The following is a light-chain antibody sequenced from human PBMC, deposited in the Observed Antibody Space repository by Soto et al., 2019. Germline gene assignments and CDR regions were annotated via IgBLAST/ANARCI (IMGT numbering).Light chain of an antibody. Sequence: EIVMTQSPATLSVSPGERVTLSCRARQSVGSNLAWYQQTPGQAPRVVIYDASTRATVIPARFSGSGSGTEFTLTISSLQSEYFAVYYCQQYDTWPLTFGGGTKVEI. J-gene: IGKJ4*01. CDR3: QQYDTWPLT. CDR1: QSVGSN. V-gene: IGKV3-15*01. CDR2: DAS.